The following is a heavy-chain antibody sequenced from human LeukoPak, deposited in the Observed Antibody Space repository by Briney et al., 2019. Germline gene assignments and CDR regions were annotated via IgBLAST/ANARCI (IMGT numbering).Heavy chain of an antibody. CDR1: GVIISSYA. Sequence: GGSLRLSCAASGVIISSYAMSWVRQAPGQGLEWVSAINGRGDNTYYADFVKGRFTISRDNSKSTVYLQMNSLRTEDTAVYYCAKDRVSPGFDWFDPWGQGTLVTVSS. CDR3: AKDRVSPGFDWFDP. D-gene: IGHD2/OR15-2a*01. V-gene: IGHV3-23*01. J-gene: IGHJ5*02. CDR2: INGRGDNT.